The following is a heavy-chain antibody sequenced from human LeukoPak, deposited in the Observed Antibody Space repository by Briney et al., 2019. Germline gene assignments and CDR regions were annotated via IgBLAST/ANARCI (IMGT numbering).Heavy chain of an antibody. CDR3: ARDVIAVAGTLLCY. V-gene: IGHV3-7*01. CDR2: IKQDGSEK. Sequence: GGSLRLSCAASGFTFSSYWMSWVRQAPGKGLEWVANIKQDGSEKYYVDSVKGRFTISRDNAKNSLYLQMNSLRAEDTAVYYCARDVIAVAGTLLCYWGQGTLVTVSS. J-gene: IGHJ4*02. CDR1: GFTFSSYW. D-gene: IGHD6-19*01.